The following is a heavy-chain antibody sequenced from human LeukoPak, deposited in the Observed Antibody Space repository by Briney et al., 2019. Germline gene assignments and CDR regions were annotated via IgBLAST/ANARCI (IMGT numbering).Heavy chain of an antibody. D-gene: IGHD6-19*01. CDR2: IYYSGST. Sequence: SETLSLTCTVSGGSISTDGSYWAWIRQPPGKGLECIGSIYYSGSTYYNSSLKSLVILSVDTSKNQFSLKMSSVTAADTAVFYCARLFSRGWEYHFGLDVWGQGTTVTVS. J-gene: IGHJ6*02. V-gene: IGHV4-39*01. CDR1: GGSISTDGSY. CDR3: ARLFSRGWEYHFGLDV.